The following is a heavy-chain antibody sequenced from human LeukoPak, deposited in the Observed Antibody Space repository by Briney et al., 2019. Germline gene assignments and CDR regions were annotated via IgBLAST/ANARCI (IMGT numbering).Heavy chain of an antibody. J-gene: IGHJ4*02. CDR1: GGSISSGSYY. CDR2: IYTSGST. V-gene: IGHV4-61*02. CDR3: AREYGAFPTFDY. Sequence: PSQTLSLTCTVSGGSISSGSYYWSWIRQPAGKGPEWIGRIYTSGSTNYNPSLKSRVTISVDTSKNQFSLKLSSVTAADTAVYYCAREYGAFPTFDYWGQGTLVTVSS. D-gene: IGHD4-17*01.